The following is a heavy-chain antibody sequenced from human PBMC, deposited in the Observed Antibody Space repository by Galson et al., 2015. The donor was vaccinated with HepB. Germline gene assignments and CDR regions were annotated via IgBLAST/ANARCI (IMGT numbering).Heavy chain of an antibody. V-gene: IGHV3-15*07. Sequence: SLRLSCAASGFTFTNAWMNWVRQAPGKGLEWVGRVKSKANGGTPDYAGPVKGRFTIPSDDSTTTVYLEMSGLKTEDTAVYYCATSVVPNRFDAFDLWGQGTLVTVSS. CDR1: GFTFTNAW. J-gene: IGHJ3*01. CDR3: ATSVVPNRFDAFDL. CDR2: VKSKANGGTP. D-gene: IGHD2-2*01.